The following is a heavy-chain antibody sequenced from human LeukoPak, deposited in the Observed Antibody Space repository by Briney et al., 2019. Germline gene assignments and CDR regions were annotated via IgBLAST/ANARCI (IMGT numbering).Heavy chain of an antibody. V-gene: IGHV3-48*04. Sequence: GGTLRLSCAASGFTFSSFGMNWVRQAPGKGLEWVSYISSSGSTIYYADSVKGRFTISRDNAKNSLYLQMNSLRAEDTAVYYCAELGITMIGGVWGKGTTVTISS. CDR1: GFTFSSFG. D-gene: IGHD3-10*02. CDR2: ISSSGSTI. J-gene: IGHJ6*04. CDR3: AELGITMIGGV.